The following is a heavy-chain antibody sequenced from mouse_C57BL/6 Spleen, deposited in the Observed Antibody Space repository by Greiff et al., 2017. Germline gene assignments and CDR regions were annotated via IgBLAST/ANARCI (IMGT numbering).Heavy chain of an antibody. CDR3: ARDRSYFDY. CDR1: GFTFSDYY. Sequence: EVKLVESEGGLVQPGSSMKLSCTASGFTFSDYYMAWVRQVPEKGLEWVANINYDGSSTYYLDSLKSRFIISRDNAKNILYLQMSSLKSEDTATYYCARDRSYFDYRGQGTTLTVSS. V-gene: IGHV5-16*01. J-gene: IGHJ2*01. CDR2: INYDGSST.